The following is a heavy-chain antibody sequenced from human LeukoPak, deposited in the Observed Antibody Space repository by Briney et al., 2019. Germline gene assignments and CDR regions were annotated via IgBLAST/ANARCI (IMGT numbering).Heavy chain of an antibody. V-gene: IGHV4-59*01. Sequence: KSSETLSLTCTVAGGSISSFYWGWLRQPPGKGLEWVGYIYYSGSTNYNPSLRSRVTISVDTSKNQFFLKRSSVTAADTAVYYCARLYDSSGYYPYYFDYWGQGTLVTVSS. CDR2: IYYSGST. J-gene: IGHJ4*02. D-gene: IGHD3-22*01. CDR1: GGSISSFY. CDR3: ARLYDSSGYYPYYFDY.